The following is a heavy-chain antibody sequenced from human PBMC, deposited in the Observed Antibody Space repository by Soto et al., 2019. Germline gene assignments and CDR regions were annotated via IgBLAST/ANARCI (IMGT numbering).Heavy chain of an antibody. D-gene: IGHD5-12*01. CDR1: GGSISSYY. CDR2: IYYSGST. CDR3: ARVDGYKSKYFDY. Sequence: QVQLQESGPGLVKPSETLSLTCTVSGGSISSYYWSWIRQPPGKGLEWIGYIYYSGSTNYNPSLKSRVTISVDTSKNQFSLKLSSVTAADTAVYYCARVDGYKSKYFDYWGQGTLVTVSS. J-gene: IGHJ4*02. V-gene: IGHV4-59*01.